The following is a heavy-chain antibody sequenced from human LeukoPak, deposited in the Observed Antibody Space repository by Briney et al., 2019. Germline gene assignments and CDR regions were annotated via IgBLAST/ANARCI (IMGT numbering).Heavy chain of an antibody. CDR1: GFTFSSYA. V-gene: IGHV3-23*01. Sequence: GGSLRLSCAASGFTFSSYAMSWVRQAPGKGLEWVSAISGSGGSTYYADSVKGRFTISRDNSKNTLYLQMNSLRAEDTAVYYCASLSFWSGYYPFDYWGQGTPVTVSS. CDR3: ASLSFWSGYYPFDY. D-gene: IGHD3-3*01. J-gene: IGHJ4*02. CDR2: ISGSGGST.